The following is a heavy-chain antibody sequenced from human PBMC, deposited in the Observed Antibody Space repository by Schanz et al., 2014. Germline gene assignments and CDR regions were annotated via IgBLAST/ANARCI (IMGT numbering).Heavy chain of an antibody. CDR1: GFTFSSHW. Sequence: EVQLVESGGGLVQPGGSLRLSCTASGFTFSSHWMHWVRQIPGKGLEWVSAISASGGTTYYADSVKSRFTISRDNSKNTLYLQMNSLRAEDTAVYYCAKGRFGELSAFDIWGQGTMVTVSS. D-gene: IGHD3-10*01. CDR2: ISASGGTT. J-gene: IGHJ3*02. V-gene: IGHV3-23*04. CDR3: AKGRFGELSAFDI.